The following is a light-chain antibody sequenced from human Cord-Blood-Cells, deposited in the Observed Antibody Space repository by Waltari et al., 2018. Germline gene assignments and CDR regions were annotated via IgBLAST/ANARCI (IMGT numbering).Light chain of an antibody. V-gene: IGLV1-44*01. Sequence: QSVLPQPPSASGTPGQRVTISCSGSSSNIGSNTVNWDQQPLGTAHKRLNYSNSQRPSVGPDQYSCSKSGTSASLAISGLQSEDESDYYGAAWEDSLNGVVVGGGTKLTGL. J-gene: IGLJ2*01. CDR2: SNS. CDR3: AAWEDSLNGVV. CDR1: SSNIGSNT.